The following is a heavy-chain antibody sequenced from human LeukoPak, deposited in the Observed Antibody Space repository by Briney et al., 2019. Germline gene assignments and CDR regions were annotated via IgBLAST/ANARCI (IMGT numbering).Heavy chain of an antibody. J-gene: IGHJ3*02. D-gene: IGHD3-9*01. CDR2: IYYSGST. V-gene: IGHV4-59*01. CDR1: GGSISSYY. Sequence: SETLSLTCTVSGGSISSYYWSWIRQPPGKGLEWTGYIYYSGSTNYNPSLKSRVTISVDTSENQFSLKLSSVTAADTAVYYCARVKNYDILTGYYPPVAFDIWGQGTMVTVSS. CDR3: ARVKNYDILTGYYPPVAFDI.